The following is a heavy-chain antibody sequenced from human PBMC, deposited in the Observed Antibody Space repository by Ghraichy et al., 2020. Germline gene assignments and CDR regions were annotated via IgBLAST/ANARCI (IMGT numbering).Heavy chain of an antibody. D-gene: IGHD3-3*01. Sequence: SETLSLTCAVYGGSFSGYYWSWIRQPPGKGLEWIGEINHSGSTNYNPSLKSRVTISVDTSKNQFSLKLSSVTAADTAVYYCARCAGRITIFGVVISRCPFDYWGQGTLVTVSS. J-gene: IGHJ4*02. CDR3: ARCAGRITIFGVVISRCPFDY. CDR2: INHSGST. CDR1: GGSFSGYY. V-gene: IGHV4-34*01.